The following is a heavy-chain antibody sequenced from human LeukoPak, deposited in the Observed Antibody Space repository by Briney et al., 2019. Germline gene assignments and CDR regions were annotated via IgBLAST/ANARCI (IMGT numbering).Heavy chain of an antibody. CDR1: GFTFSSYG. Sequence: GGSLRLSCAASGFTFSSYGMHWVRQAPGKGLEWVAFIRYDGTKISYADSVKGRLTVSRDNSNKTLYLQMNSLRAEDTALYSCAKDLIQSAAPDVFDIWGRGTMVTVS. D-gene: IGHD6-13*01. CDR2: IRYDGTKI. J-gene: IGHJ3*02. CDR3: AKDLIQSAAPDVFDI. V-gene: IGHV3-30*02.